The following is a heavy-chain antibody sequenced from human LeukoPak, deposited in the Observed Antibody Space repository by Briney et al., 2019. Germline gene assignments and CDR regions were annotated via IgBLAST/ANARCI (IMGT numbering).Heavy chain of an antibody. D-gene: IGHD5-24*01. CDR2: ISGSGGST. CDR3: AKDGPQMATITDYYYGMDV. Sequence: GGSLRLSCAASRFTFSSYAMSWVRQAPGKGLEWVSAISGSGGSTYYADSVKGRFTISRDNSKNTLYLQMNSLRAEDTALYYCAKDGPQMATITDYYYGMDVWGQGTTVTVSS. J-gene: IGHJ6*02. CDR1: RFTFSSYA. V-gene: IGHV3-23*01.